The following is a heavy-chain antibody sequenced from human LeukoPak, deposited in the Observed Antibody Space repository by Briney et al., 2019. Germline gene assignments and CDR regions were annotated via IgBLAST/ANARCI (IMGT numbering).Heavy chain of an antibody. CDR1: GFTFSDYY. Sequence: GGSLRLSCAASGFTFSDYYMSWIRQAPGKGLEWVSYISSSGSTIYYADSVKGRFTISRDNAKNSLYLQMNSLRAEDTAVYYCARHVQLRSNRDAFDIWGQGTMVTVSS. CDR3: ARHVQLRSNRDAFDI. V-gene: IGHV3-11*01. D-gene: IGHD5-18*01. CDR2: ISSSGSTI. J-gene: IGHJ3*02.